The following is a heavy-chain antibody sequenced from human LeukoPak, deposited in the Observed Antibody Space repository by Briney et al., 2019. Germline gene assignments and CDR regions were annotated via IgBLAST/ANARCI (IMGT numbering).Heavy chain of an antibody. V-gene: IGHV1-69*05. CDR1: GGTFSSYA. Sequence: SVKVSCKASGGTFSSYAISWVRQAPGQGPEWMGRIIPIFGTANYAQKFQGRVTITTDESTSTAYMELSSLRSEDTAVYYCARDRSSTVGSMDVWGKGTTVTVSS. CDR2: IIPIFGTA. J-gene: IGHJ6*04. D-gene: IGHD2-2*01. CDR3: ARDRSSTVGSMDV.